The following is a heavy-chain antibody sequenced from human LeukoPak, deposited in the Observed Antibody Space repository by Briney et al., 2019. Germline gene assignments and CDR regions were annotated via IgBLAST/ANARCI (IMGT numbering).Heavy chain of an antibody. V-gene: IGHV3-7*01. Sequence: TLFSCAPGCSFISCWFRWLLRAPGEGLVGWTNIKQDRSEKYYVDSVKGRFTISIDNAKNSLSLKLNCLRAEDTAVYYCGRGGALVPAAMPSGYYYYHMDVWGKGTTVTVSS. CDR3: GRGGALVPAAMPSGYYYYHMDV. CDR1: GCSFISCW. CDR2: IKQDRSEK. J-gene: IGHJ6*03. D-gene: IGHD2-2*01.